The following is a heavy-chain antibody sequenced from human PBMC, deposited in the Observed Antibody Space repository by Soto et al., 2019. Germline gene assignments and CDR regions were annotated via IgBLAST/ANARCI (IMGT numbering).Heavy chain of an antibody. Sequence: QVQLVESGGGVVQPGRSLRLSCAASGFTFSSYAMHWVRQAPGKGLEWVAVISYDGSNKYYADSVKGRITISRDNSKNTLYLQMNSLRAEETAVYYCARDRHYYYCMDVWGRGTTVTVSS. J-gene: IGHJ6*01. CDR1: GFTFSSYA. V-gene: IGHV3-30-3*01. CDR3: ARDRHYYYCMDV. CDR2: ISYDGSNK.